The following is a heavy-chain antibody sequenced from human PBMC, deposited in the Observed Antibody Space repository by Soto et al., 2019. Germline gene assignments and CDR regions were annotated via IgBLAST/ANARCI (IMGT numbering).Heavy chain of an antibody. Sequence: ASVKVSCKASGYTFTSYYMHWVRQAPGQGLEWMGIINPSGGSTSYAQKFQGRVTMTRDTSTSTVYMELSSLRSEDTAVYYCARVNRWDPEYFQHWGQGTLVNVS. V-gene: IGHV1-46*03. D-gene: IGHD1-26*01. J-gene: IGHJ1*01. CDR3: ARVNRWDPEYFQH. CDR2: INPSGGST. CDR1: GYTFTSYY.